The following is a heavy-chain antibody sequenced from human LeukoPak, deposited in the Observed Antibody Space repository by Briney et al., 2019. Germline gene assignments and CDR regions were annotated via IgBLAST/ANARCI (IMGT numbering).Heavy chain of an antibody. D-gene: IGHD2/OR15-2a*01. CDR1: GGSISSYY. CDR2: IYTSGST. V-gene: IGHV4-4*07. J-gene: IGHJ5*02. Sequence: SETLSLTCTVSGGSISSYYCSWIRQPAGKGLEWIGHIYTSGSTNYNPSLKSRVTMSLDTSKNQFSLRLSSVTAADTAIYYCARHSTIDNWFDPWGQGTLVTVSS. CDR3: ARHSTIDNWFDP.